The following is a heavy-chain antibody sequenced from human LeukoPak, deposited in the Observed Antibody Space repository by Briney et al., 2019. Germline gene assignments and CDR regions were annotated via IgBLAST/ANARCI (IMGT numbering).Heavy chain of an antibody. D-gene: IGHD3-10*01. Sequence: SVKVSCKASGGTFSSYAISWVRQAPGQGLEWMGGINPIFGTANYAQKFQGRVTITTDESTSTAYMELSSLRSEDTAVYYCAIATGMVRGVIIIKDPFDYWGQGTLVTVSS. CDR2: INPIFGTA. J-gene: IGHJ4*02. CDR3: AIATGMVRGVIIIKDPFDY. CDR1: GGTFSSYA. V-gene: IGHV1-69*05.